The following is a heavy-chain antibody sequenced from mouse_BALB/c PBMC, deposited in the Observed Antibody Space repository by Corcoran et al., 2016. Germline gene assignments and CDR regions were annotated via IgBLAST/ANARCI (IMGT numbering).Heavy chain of an antibody. J-gene: IGHJ4*01. Sequence: QVQLQQSGAELMKPGASVKISCKATSYTFSSYWIEWVKQRPGHGLEWIGEILPGSGSTNYNEKFKGKATFTADTSSNTAYMQLSSLTSEDSAVYYCARGTLDYAMDYWGQGTSVTVSS. D-gene: IGHD3-3*01. CDR3: ARGTLDYAMDY. V-gene: IGHV1-9*01. CDR1: SYTFSSYW. CDR2: ILPGSGST.